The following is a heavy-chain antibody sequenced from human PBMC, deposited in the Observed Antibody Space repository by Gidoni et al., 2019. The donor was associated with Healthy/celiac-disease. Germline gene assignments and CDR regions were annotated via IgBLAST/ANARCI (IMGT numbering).Heavy chain of an antibody. Sequence: QVQLVQSGAEVKKPGASVKVSCTASGYTFTSYGISWVRQAHGQGLEWMGWISAYNGNTNYAQKLQGRVTMTTDTSTSTAYMELRSLRSDDTAVYYCASIGYCTNGVCMRGWFDPWGQGTLVTVSS. CDR3: ASIGYCTNGVCMRGWFDP. CDR1: GYTFTSYG. V-gene: IGHV1-18*04. D-gene: IGHD2-8*01. J-gene: IGHJ5*02. CDR2: ISAYNGNT.